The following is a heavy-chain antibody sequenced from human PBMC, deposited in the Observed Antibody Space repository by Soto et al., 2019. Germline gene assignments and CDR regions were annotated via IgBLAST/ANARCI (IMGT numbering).Heavy chain of an antibody. CDR1: GFTFSSYS. J-gene: IGHJ4*02. Sequence: LRLSCAASGFTFSSYSMNWVRQAPGKGLEGVSSISSSSSYIYYADSVKGRFTISRDNAKNSLYLQMNSLRAEDTAVYYCARDSGRPICLEYNFYFGYWGQGTLVTVSS. CDR2: ISSSSSYI. D-gene: IGHD3-16*01. CDR3: ARDSGRPICLEYNFYFGY. V-gene: IGHV3-21*01.